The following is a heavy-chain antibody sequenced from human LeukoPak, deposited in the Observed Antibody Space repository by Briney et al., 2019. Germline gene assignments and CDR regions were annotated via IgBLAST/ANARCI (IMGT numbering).Heavy chain of an antibody. CDR1: GGSITIINSY. CDR3: AGDEGGGFYFDY. Sequence: SETLSLICTVSGGSITIINSYWGWIRQPPGKGLEWIGNIYYSGSTSYNPSLKSRVTISVDTSKNQFSLKLSSVPAADTAVYYCAGDEGGGFYFDYWGQGTLVTVSS. V-gene: IGHV4-39*07. J-gene: IGHJ4*02. CDR2: IYYSGST. D-gene: IGHD5-12*01.